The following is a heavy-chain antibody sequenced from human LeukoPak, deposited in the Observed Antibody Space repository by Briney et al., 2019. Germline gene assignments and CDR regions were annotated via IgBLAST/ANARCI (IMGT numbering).Heavy chain of an antibody. Sequence: SGGSLRLSCAASGFTVSSNYMSWVRQAPGKGLEWVSVIYSGGSTYYADSVKGRFTISRDNSKNTLYLQMNSLRAEDTAVYYCARSQGEILWSPYYYYYMDVWGKGTTVTISS. D-gene: IGHD2-21*01. V-gene: IGHV3-66*01. CDR2: IYSGGST. CDR1: GFTVSSNY. J-gene: IGHJ6*03. CDR3: ARSQGEILWSPYYYYYMDV.